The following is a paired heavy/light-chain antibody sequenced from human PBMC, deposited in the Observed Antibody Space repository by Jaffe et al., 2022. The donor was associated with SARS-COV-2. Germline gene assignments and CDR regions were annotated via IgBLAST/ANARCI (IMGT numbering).Light chain of an antibody. CDR2: RVS. Sequence: VVLTQSPVSLPVTLGQPASISCTSSQSLANSDGSAFLDWFHQRPGQSPRRLFYRVSIRDSGVPDRFSGSGSGTDFTLKISRVEADDVGVYYCMQYSHRPHTFGQGTRLEIK. CDR3: MQYSHRPHT. CDR1: QSLANSDGSAF. V-gene: IGKV2-30*01. J-gene: IGKJ2*01.
Heavy chain of an antibody. CDR1: GLAFSSYW. V-gene: IGHV3-7*01. CDR3: ATWGGDNKNY. J-gene: IGHJ4*02. Sequence: EVKLVESGGGLVQPGGSLKLSCAASGLAFSSYWVNWVRQAPGKGLEWVANIKPDGSEDFYVDSVKGRFTISRDNAKNSLFLQMNNVATEDTALYYCATWGGDNKNYWGPGTLVTVSS. CDR2: IKPDGSED. D-gene: IGHD2-21*02.